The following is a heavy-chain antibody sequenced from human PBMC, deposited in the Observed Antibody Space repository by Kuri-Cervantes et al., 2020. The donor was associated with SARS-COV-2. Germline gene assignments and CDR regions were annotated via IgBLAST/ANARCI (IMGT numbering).Heavy chain of an antibody. CDR3: ARALYYDFWSGYYKADYYYYGMDV. D-gene: IGHD3-3*01. J-gene: IGHJ6*02. CDR2: ISSSGSTI. CDR1: GFTFSGHW. V-gene: IGHV3-11*01. Sequence: GGSLRLSCAASGFTFSGHWIHWVRQAPGKGLEWVSYISSSGSTIYYADSVKGRFTISRDNAKNSLYLQTNSLRAEDTAVYYCARALYYDFWSGYYKADYYYYGMDVWGQGTTVTVSS.